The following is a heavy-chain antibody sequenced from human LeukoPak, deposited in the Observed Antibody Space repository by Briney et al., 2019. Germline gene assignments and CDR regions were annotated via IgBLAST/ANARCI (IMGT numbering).Heavy chain of an antibody. D-gene: IGHD1-26*01. CDR1: GFTFSSYG. J-gene: IGHJ3*02. CDR3: ARVNTTEHDAFDI. Sequence: PGGSLRLSCAASGFTFSSYGMSWVRQAPGKGLEWVSAISGSGGSTYYADSVKGRFTISRDNAKNSLYLQMNSLRAEDTAVYYCARVNTTEHDAFDIWGQGTMVTVSS. CDR2: ISGSGGST. V-gene: IGHV3-23*01.